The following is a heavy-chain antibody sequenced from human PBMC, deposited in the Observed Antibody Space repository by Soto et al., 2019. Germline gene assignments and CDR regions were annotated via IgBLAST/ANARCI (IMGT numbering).Heavy chain of an antibody. Sequence: QVQLVQSGAEVKKPGSSVKVSCKASGGTFSSYAISWVRQAPGQGLEWMGGIIPIFGTANYAQKFQGRVTIHADESTSTAYMELSSLRSEDTAVYYCARSLGYYYGSGSENYFDYWGQGTLVTVSS. CDR1: GGTFSSYA. V-gene: IGHV1-69*01. D-gene: IGHD3-10*01. J-gene: IGHJ4*02. CDR3: ARSLGYYYGSGSENYFDY. CDR2: IIPIFGTA.